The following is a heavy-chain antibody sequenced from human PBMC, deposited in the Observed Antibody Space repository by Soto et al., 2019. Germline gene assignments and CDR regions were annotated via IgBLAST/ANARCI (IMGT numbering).Heavy chain of an antibody. D-gene: IGHD4-17*01. Sequence: ASVKVSCKASGYTFTNYDINWVRQATGQGLEWMGWINTESGNRGYAQQFQGRVIMTSSTSISTAYMELSSLRSEDTAVYYCVRVYGEIDYWGQGTLVTVSS. CDR2: INTESGNR. V-gene: IGHV1-8*01. J-gene: IGHJ4*02. CDR1: GYTFTNYD. CDR3: VRVYGEIDY.